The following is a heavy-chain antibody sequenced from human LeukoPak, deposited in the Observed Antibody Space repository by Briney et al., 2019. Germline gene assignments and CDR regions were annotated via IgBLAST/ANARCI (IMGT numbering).Heavy chain of an antibody. D-gene: IGHD6-19*01. CDR3: ARDKPVAGTAYYFDY. CDR1: GYSISSGYY. V-gene: IGHV4-38-2*02. Sequence: SETLSLTCTVSGYSISSGYYWGWIRQSPGKGLEWIGSIYNSGSTYYNPSLKSRITISVDTSKNQFSLKLSSVTAADTAVYYCARDKPVAGTAYYFDYWGQGTLVTVSS. CDR2: IYNSGST. J-gene: IGHJ4*02.